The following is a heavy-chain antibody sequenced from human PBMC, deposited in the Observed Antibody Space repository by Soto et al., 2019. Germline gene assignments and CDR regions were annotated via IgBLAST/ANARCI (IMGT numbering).Heavy chain of an antibody. J-gene: IGHJ4*02. CDR3: AKQRAGYGSGSDTSCFDF. V-gene: IGHV3-23*01. Sequence: GGSLRLSCSTSGFTFSTYAMNWVRQAPGKGLEWVSALSGSGGTTYYADSVRGRFTISRDNSKNTLFLQMSSLRAADTALYYCAKQRAGYGSGSDTSCFDFWGQGTLVTVSS. CDR2: LSGSGGTT. D-gene: IGHD3-10*01. CDR1: GFTFSTYA.